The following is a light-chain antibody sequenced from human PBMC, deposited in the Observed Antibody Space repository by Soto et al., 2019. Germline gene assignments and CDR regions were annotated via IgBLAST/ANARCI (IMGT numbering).Light chain of an antibody. Sequence: EIVLTQSPATLSLSPGERATLSCRASQSVSSNLAWYQQKPGQAPRLLMYAASNRATGIPARFSGSGSGTDFTLTTSSLEPEDFAVYYCQQRSNWPPSLTFGGGTKVDIK. V-gene: IGKV3-11*01. J-gene: IGKJ4*01. CDR2: AAS. CDR3: QQRSNWPPSLT. CDR1: QSVSSN.